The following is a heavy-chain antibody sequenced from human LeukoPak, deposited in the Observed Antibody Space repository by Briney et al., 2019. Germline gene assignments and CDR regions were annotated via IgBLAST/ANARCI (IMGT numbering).Heavy chain of an antibody. Sequence: PSETLSLTCTVSGGSISSYYWSWIRQPPGKGLEWIGYIYYSGSTNYNPSLKSRVTISVDTSKNQFSLELSSVTAADTAVYYCARDKGGPFDYWGQGTLVTVSS. CDR1: GGSISSYY. J-gene: IGHJ4*02. CDR3: ARDKGGPFDY. D-gene: IGHD3-16*01. V-gene: IGHV4-59*01. CDR2: IYYSGST.